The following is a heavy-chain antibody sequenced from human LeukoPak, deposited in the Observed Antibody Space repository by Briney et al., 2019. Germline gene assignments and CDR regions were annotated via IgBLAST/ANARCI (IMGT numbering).Heavy chain of an antibody. CDR2: IYYSGST. CDR1: GGSISSSSYY. Sequence: PSETLSLTCTVSGGSISSSSYYWGWIRQPPGKGLEWIGSIYYSGSTYYNPSLKGRVTISVDTSKNQFSLKLSSVTAADTAVYYCARRYSSGWYGGLDYWGQGTLVTVSS. CDR3: ARRYSSGWYGGLDY. D-gene: IGHD6-19*01. J-gene: IGHJ4*02. V-gene: IGHV4-39*01.